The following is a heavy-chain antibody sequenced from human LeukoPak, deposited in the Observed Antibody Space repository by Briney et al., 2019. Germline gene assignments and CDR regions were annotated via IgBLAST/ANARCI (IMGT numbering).Heavy chain of an antibody. Sequence: AGGFLRLSCAASGFTFSSYSMNWVRQAPGKGLEWVSYISSSSSTIYYADSVKGRFTISRDNAKNSLYLQMNSLRAEDTAVYYCATFRARAFDIWGQGTMVTVSS. CDR2: ISSSSSTI. CDR3: ATFRARAFDI. CDR1: GFTFSSYS. V-gene: IGHV3-48*01. J-gene: IGHJ3*02.